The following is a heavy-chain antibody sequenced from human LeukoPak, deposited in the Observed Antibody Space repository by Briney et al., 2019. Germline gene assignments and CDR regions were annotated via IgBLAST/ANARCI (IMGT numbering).Heavy chain of an antibody. Sequence: GASVKVSCKASGGTCSSYAISWVRQAPGQGLEWMGGIIPIFGTANYAQKFQGRVTITTDESTSTAYMELSSLRSEDTAVYYCARGSRSSWYGGYFDYWGQGTLVTVSS. D-gene: IGHD6-13*01. CDR1: GGTCSSYA. J-gene: IGHJ4*02. V-gene: IGHV1-69*05. CDR3: ARGSRSSWYGGYFDY. CDR2: IIPIFGTA.